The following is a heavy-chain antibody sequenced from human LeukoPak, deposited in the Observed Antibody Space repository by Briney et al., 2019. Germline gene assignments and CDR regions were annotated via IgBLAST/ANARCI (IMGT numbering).Heavy chain of an antibody. J-gene: IGHJ4*02. D-gene: IGHD3-9*01. Sequence: PSETLSLTCAVSGGSISSSNWWSWVRQPPGKGLEWIGEIYHSGSTNYNPSLKSRVTISVDKSKNQFSLKLSSVTAADTAVYYCARVKGGGYYDILTGYHYFDYWGQGTLVTVSS. CDR3: ARVKGGGYYDILTGYHYFDY. CDR1: GGSISSSNW. CDR2: IYHSGST. V-gene: IGHV4-4*02.